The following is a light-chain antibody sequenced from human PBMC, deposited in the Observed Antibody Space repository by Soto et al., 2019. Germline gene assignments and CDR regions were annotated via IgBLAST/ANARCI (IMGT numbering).Light chain of an antibody. J-gene: IGKJ1*01. CDR1: QYISSW. V-gene: IGKV1-5*03. CDR2: KAS. Sequence: DIQMTQSPSTLSASVGDRVTITCRASQYISSWLAWYQQKPGKAPKLLIYKASSSESGVPSRFSGSGSGTEFTLTISSLQPDVFASYYCQQYNSQRTFGQGTKVEIK. CDR3: QQYNSQRT.